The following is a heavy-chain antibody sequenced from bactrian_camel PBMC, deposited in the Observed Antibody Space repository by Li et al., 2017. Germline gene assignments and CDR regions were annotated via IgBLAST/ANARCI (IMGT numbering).Heavy chain of an antibody. D-gene: IGHD3*01. J-gene: IGHJ4*01. V-gene: IGHV3S55*01. CDR1: KSSDC. CDR2: IGADGHA. Sequence: HVQLVESGGGSVQAGGSLRLSCAASKSSDCMGWFRQAPGAEREGIAAIGADGHAKYAGSLQGRFTVSHVNSNNTLLLQMNSLKPEDTAMYYCAASPRPQSGSFCGVPYAYSGQGTQVTV. CDR3: AASPRPQSGSFCGVPYAY.